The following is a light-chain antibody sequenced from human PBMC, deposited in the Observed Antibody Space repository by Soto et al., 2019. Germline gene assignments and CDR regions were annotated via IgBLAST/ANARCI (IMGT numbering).Light chain of an antibody. CDR2: DTS. J-gene: IGKJ4*01. Sequence: EIVLTQSPATLSLSPGDRATLSCRANQSVDNYLAWYQQKTGQAPRLLIYDTSNRATGIPARFSGSGSGTDFTLTISSLEPEDFGIYYCHQRSLWLTFGGGTKVEIK. V-gene: IGKV3-11*01. CDR1: QSVDNY. CDR3: HQRSLWLT.